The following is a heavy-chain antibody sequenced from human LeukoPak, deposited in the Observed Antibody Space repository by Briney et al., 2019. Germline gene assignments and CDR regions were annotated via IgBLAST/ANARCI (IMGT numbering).Heavy chain of an antibody. Sequence: GASVKVSCKASGYTFTSYDINWVRQATGQGLEWMGWMNPNSGNTGYAQKFQGRVTMTRNTSISTAYMELSSLRSEDTAVYYCARGEQQLNYYYYYGMDVWGKGTTVTVSS. V-gene: IGHV1-8*01. J-gene: IGHJ6*04. CDR2: MNPNSGNT. D-gene: IGHD6-13*01. CDR3: ARGEQQLNYYYYYGMDV. CDR1: GYTFTSYD.